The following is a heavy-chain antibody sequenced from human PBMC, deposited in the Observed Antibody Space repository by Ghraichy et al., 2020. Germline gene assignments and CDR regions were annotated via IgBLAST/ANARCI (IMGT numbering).Heavy chain of an antibody. CDR3: ARDYDTTGYFFYGIDV. CDR2: ITSSSTYI. V-gene: IGHV3-21*01. Sequence: GGSLRLSCAASGFTFSTYSMNWVRQAPGKGLEGVSSITSSSTYIYYSDSLKGRFTISRDNAKNSLYLQMNSLRAEDTAVYYCARDYDTTGYFFYGIDVWGQGTTVTVSS. J-gene: IGHJ6*02. D-gene: IGHD3-22*01. CDR1: GFTFSTYS.